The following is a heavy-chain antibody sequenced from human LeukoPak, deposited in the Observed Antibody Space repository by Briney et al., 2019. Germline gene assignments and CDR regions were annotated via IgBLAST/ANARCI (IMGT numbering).Heavy chain of an antibody. V-gene: IGHV1-69*05. CDR1: GGTFSSYA. J-gene: IGHJ3*02. Sequence: SVKVSCKASGGTFSSYAISWVRQAPGQGLEWMGRIIPIFGTANYAQEFQGRVTITTDESTSTAYMELSSLRSEDTAVYYCARGHSGSPSFDIWGQGTMVTVSS. CDR3: ARGHSGSPSFDI. D-gene: IGHD1-26*01. CDR2: IIPIFGTA.